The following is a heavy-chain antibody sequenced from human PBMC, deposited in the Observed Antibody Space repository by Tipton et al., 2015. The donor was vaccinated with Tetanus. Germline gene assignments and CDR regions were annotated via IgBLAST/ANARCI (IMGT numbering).Heavy chain of an antibody. J-gene: IGHJ4*02. Sequence: TLSLTCAVSGGLITTGGYSWGWIRQTPGQGLEWLGYIYYKGSTNYNPSLRSRVTISIDTSSNQFSLKLTSVTPADTATYYCARGPSYSGAWYHYWGQGAMVTISP. CDR3: ARGPSYSGAWYHY. CDR1: GGLITTGGYS. D-gene: IGHD6-19*01. V-gene: IGHV4-61*08. CDR2: IYYKGST.